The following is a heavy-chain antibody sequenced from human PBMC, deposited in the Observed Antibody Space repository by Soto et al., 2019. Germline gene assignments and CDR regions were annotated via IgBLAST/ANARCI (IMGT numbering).Heavy chain of an antibody. CDR1: GFTFSSYS. CDR3: ARSIDYRYYYGSGSYLDY. V-gene: IGHV3-48*01. D-gene: IGHD3-10*01. CDR2: ISSSSSTI. Sequence: GGSLRLSCAASGFTFSSYSMNWVRQAPGKGLEWVSYISSSSSTIYYADSVKGRFTISRDNAKNSLYLQMNSLRAEETAVYYCARSIDYRYYYGSGSYLDYWGQGTLVTVSS. J-gene: IGHJ4*02.